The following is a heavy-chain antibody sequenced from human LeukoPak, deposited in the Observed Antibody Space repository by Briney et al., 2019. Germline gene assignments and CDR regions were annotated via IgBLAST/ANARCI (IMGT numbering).Heavy chain of an antibody. CDR3: ARDTGGKGAFDY. Sequence: GGSLRLSCAASGFTFSSYNMHWVRQATGKGLEWGSAIGTAGDTYYPGSVKGRFTISRENAKNSLYLQMKSLRAGDTAVYYCARDTGGKGAFDYWGQGTLVTVSS. J-gene: IGHJ4*02. CDR2: IGTAGDT. D-gene: IGHD4-23*01. CDR1: GFTFSSYN. V-gene: IGHV3-13*01.